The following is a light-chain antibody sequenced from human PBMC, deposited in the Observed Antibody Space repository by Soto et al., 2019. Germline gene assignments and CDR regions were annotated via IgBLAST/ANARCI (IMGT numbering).Light chain of an antibody. J-gene: IGLJ2*01. CDR3: NSYAGSNNLV. Sequence: QSVLTQPPSASGSPGQSVTISCTGTSSDVGGYNYVSWYQQHPGKAPKLMIYEVTKQPSGVPDRFSGSKSGNTASLTVSGLQAEDEADYYCNSYAGSNNLVFGGGTQLTVL. CDR1: SSDVGGYNY. CDR2: EVT. V-gene: IGLV2-8*01.